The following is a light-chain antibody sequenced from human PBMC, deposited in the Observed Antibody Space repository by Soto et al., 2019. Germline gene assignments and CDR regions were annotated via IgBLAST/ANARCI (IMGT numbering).Light chain of an antibody. Sequence: EIVMTQSPATLSVSPGERATLSCRASQSVSSNLAGYQQKPGQAPRLLIYGASTRATGIPARFSGSGSGTEFTLTISSLQSEDFAVYYCQQYNNWPWTLGQGTKVEIK. CDR1: QSVSSN. V-gene: IGKV3-15*01. J-gene: IGKJ1*01. CDR2: GAS. CDR3: QQYNNWPWT.